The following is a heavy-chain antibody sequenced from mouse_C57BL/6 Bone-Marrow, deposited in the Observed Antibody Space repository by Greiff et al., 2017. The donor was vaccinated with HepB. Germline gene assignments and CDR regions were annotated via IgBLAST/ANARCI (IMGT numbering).Heavy chain of an antibody. CDR1: GFTFSDYG. J-gene: IGHJ1*03. CDR3: ARKGDYNGSSYWYIDV. Sequence: EVHLVESGGGLVQPGGSLKLSCAASGFTFSDYGMAWVRQAPRKGLEWVAFISNLAYSIYYADTVTGRFTISRENAKNTLYLEMSSLRSEDTAMYYCARKGDYNGSSYWYIDVWGTGTTVTVSS. CDR2: ISNLAYSI. D-gene: IGHD1-1*01. V-gene: IGHV5-15*01.